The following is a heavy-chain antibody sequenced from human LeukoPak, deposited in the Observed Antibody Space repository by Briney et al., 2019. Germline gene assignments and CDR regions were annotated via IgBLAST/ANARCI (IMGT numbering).Heavy chain of an antibody. CDR3: ARRGQWLVRSKWFDP. CDR1: GGSFSGYY. J-gene: IGHJ5*02. D-gene: IGHD6-19*01. CDR2: MNHSGST. V-gene: IGHV4-34*01. Sequence: SETLSLTCAVYGGSFSGYYWSWIRQPPGKGLEWIGEMNHSGSTNYNPSLKSRVTISVDTSKNQFSLKLSSVTAADTAVYYCARRGQWLVRSKWFDPWGQGTLVTVSS.